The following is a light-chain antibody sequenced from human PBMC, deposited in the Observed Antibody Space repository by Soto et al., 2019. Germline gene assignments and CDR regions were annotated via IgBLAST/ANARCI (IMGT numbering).Light chain of an antibody. CDR2: LAS. V-gene: IGKV4-1*01. Sequence: DIVMTQSPDSLAVSLGERATINCKSSQSVLYNSNNKNYLAWYQQKPGQPPKLLIYLASTRESGVPDRFSGSGSGTDFTLTISSLQAEDVAVYYCQQYAVSPLTFGGGTTVEIK. CDR3: QQYAVSPLT. J-gene: IGKJ4*01. CDR1: QSVLYNSNNKNY.